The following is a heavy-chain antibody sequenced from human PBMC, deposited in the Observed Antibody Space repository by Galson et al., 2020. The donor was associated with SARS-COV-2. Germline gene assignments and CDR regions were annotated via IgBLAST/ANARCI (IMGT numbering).Heavy chain of an antibody. CDR2: IYPDDSDT. CDR3: AREMDVGDGYNGNAFDI. Sequence: TGGSLRLSCQGSGFTFSDYWIGWVRQMPGKGLEWMGVIYPDDSDTRYSPSLQGQATISADRFSSTAHLQWRSLKVSDTAIYYCAREMDVGDGYNGNAFDIWGQGTVVTVS. V-gene: IGHV5-51*01. J-gene: IGHJ3*02. CDR1: GFTFSDYW. D-gene: IGHD5-12*01.